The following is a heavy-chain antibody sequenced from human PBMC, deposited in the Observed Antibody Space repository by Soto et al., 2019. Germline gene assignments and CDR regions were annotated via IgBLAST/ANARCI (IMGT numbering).Heavy chain of an antibody. J-gene: IGHJ4*02. V-gene: IGHV3-23*01. Sequence: PGGSLRLSCAVSGFTPTTTPLSWVRQPPGKGLEWVTTISGTASRTYYVDSVKGRFFISRGNSKNTVTLQMNNLTLDNTAVYYCATSFRYFDNWGQGTRVTVSS. CDR3: ATSFRYFDN. CDR2: ISGTASRT. CDR1: GFTPTTTP. D-gene: IGHD3-9*01.